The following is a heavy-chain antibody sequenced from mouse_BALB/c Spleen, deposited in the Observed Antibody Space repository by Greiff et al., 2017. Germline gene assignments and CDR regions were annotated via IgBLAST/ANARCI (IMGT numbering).Heavy chain of an antibody. CDR3: TRAGNRYDVGYYALDY. J-gene: IGHJ2*01. CDR1: GFTFSSYT. CDR2: ISSGGSYT. D-gene: IGHD2-14*01. V-gene: IGHV5-6-4*01. Sequence: EVQLQESGGGLVKPGGSLKLSCAASGFTFSSYTMSWVRQTPEKRLEWVATISSGGSYTYYPDSVKGRFTISRDNAKNTLYLQMSSLKSEDTAMYYCTRAGNRYDVGYYALDYWGQGTTLTVSS.